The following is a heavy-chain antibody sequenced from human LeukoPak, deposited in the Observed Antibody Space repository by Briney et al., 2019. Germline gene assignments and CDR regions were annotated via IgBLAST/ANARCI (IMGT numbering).Heavy chain of an antibody. V-gene: IGHV1-18*01. J-gene: IGHJ4*02. CDR2: ISAYNGNT. Sequence: PWALVKVSCKASGYTFTSYGISWVRQAPGQGLEWMGWISAYNGNTNYAQKLQGRVTMTTDTSTSTAYMELRSLRSDDTAVYYCARDRPYCGGDCYPFDYWGQGTLVTVSS. CDR3: ARDRPYCGGDCYPFDY. D-gene: IGHD2-21*01. CDR1: GYTFTSYG.